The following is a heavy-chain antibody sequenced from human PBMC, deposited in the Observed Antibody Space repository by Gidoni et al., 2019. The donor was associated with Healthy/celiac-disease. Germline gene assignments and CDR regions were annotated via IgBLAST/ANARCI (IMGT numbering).Heavy chain of an antibody. CDR1: GFTFSSYS. V-gene: IGHV3-48*01. CDR2: ISSSISTI. D-gene: IGHD2-21*01. Sequence: EVQLVESGGGLVQPGGSLRLSCAASGFTFSSYSMNWVRQAPGKGLEWFSYISSSISTIYYADSLKGRFTISRDNAKNSLYLQMNSLRAEDTAVYYCARDANDIVVAQTARYYYMDVWGKGTTVTVSS. J-gene: IGHJ6*03. CDR3: ARDANDIVVAQTARYYYMDV.